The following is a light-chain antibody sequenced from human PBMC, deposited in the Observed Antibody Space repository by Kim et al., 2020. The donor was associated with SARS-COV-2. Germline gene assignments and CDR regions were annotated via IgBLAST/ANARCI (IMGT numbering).Light chain of an antibody. CDR2: GAS. CDR1: QSVTSSN. CDR3: PQYYTSPST. J-gene: IGKJ2*02. V-gene: IGKV3-20*01. Sequence: EIVLTQSPGTLSLSPGERATLSCRASQSVTSSNLAWYQQKPGQAPRLLIYGASSRATDIPDRFSGSGSGTDFTLTISRLDPEDFAVYYCPQYYTSPSTFGQGPKL.